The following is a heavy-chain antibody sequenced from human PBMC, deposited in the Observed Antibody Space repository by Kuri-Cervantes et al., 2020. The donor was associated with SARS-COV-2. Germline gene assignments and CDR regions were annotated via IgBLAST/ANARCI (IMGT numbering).Heavy chain of an antibody. V-gene: IGHV4-61*01. CDR3: ASGNSHIELATLLGNWYFDL. J-gene: IGHJ2*01. D-gene: IGHD5-24*01. CDR1: GGAVSSGSYY. Sequence: SETLSLTCTVSGGAVSSGSYYWSWIRQPPGKGLEWIWYIYYSGSTNYNPSLKSRVTISVDTSKNQFSLKLSSVTAADTAVYYCASGNSHIELATLLGNWYFDLWGRGTLVTVSS. CDR2: IYYSGST.